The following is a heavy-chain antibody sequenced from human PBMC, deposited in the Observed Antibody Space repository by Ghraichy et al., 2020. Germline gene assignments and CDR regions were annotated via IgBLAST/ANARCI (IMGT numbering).Heavy chain of an antibody. CDR2: INHSGST. V-gene: IGHV4-34*01. Sequence: SETLSLTCAVYGGSFSGYYWSWIRQPPGKGLEWIGEINHSGSTNYNPSLKSRVTISVDTSKNQFSLKLSSVTAADTAVYYCARDEYSSSSGLFFWGQGTLVTVSS. J-gene: IGHJ4*02. CDR3: ARDEYSSSSGLFF. CDR1: GGSFSGYY. D-gene: IGHD6-6*01.